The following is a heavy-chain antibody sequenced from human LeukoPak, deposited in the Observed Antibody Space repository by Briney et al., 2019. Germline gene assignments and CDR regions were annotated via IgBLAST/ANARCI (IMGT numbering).Heavy chain of an antibody. J-gene: IGHJ4*02. CDR3: ARGGGWSPYYFDY. D-gene: IGHD6-19*01. V-gene: IGHV4-39*07. Sequence: SETLSLTCTVSGGSISSSNYYWGWIRQPPGKGLEWIGSIYYSGSTYYNPSLKSRVTISVDTSKNQFSLKLSSVTAADTAVYHCARGGGWSPYYFDYWGQGILVTVSS. CDR2: IYYSGST. CDR1: GGSISSSNYY.